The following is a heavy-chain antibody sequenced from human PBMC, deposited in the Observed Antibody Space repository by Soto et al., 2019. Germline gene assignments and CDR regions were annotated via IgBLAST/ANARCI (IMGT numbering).Heavy chain of an antibody. Sequence: QVQLVQSGAEVKKPGSSVKVSCKASGGTFSSYAISWVRQAPGQGLEWMGGIIPIFGTANYAQKFQGRVTITADESTITAYMELSSLRSEDTAVYYCARALRYCSGGSCYSHYYYGMDVWGQGTTVTVSS. J-gene: IGHJ6*02. D-gene: IGHD2-15*01. V-gene: IGHV1-69*01. CDR2: IIPIFGTA. CDR1: GGTFSSYA. CDR3: ARALRYCSGGSCYSHYYYGMDV.